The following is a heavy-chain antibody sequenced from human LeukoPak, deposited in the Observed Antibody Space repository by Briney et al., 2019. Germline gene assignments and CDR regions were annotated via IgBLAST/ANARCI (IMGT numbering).Heavy chain of an antibody. Sequence: KPSETLSLTCTVSGGSISSYYWSWIRQPPGKGLEWIGYIYYSGSTNYNPSLKSRVTISVDTSKNQFSLKLSSVTAADTAVYYCARRRLRKLELGDFDYWGQGTLVTVSS. J-gene: IGHJ4*02. V-gene: IGHV4-59*08. CDR1: GGSISSYY. D-gene: IGHD1-7*01. CDR2: IYYSGST. CDR3: ARRRLRKLELGDFDY.